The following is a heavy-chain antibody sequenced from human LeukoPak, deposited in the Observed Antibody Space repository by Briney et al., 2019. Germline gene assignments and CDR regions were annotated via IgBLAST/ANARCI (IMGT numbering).Heavy chain of an antibody. CDR1: GFSFGSSW. Sequence: GGSLRLSCAASGFSFGSSWMHWVRQAPGKGPVWVSRIKADGSNIASADSVKGRFTISRDNAKNTLYLQMNSLRAEDTAVYYCAKDHGVRYYDSSGYYYWGQGTLVTVSS. CDR3: AKDHGVRYYDSSGYYY. D-gene: IGHD3-22*01. CDR2: IKADGSNI. J-gene: IGHJ4*02. V-gene: IGHV3-74*01.